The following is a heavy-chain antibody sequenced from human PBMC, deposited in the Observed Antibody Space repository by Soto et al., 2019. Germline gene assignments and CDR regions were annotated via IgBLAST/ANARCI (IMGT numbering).Heavy chain of an antibody. CDR2: IDNGGST. CDR3: VRGGAFDV. J-gene: IGHJ3*01. V-gene: IGHV3-66*01. Sequence: EVQLVESGGGLVQPGGSLRLSCAASGFIVSRNYMSWVRQDPGKGLEWVSGIDNGGSTYYTDSVKGRFTISRDSSKNTLYLQMNSLIVEDTAAYFCVRGGAFDVWGQGAMVTVSS. CDR1: GFIVSRNY.